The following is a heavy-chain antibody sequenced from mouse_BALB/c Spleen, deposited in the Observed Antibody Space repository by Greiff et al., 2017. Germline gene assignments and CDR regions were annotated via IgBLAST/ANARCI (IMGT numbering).Heavy chain of an antibody. V-gene: IGHV5-12-2*01. CDR3: ARHGVGFAY. CDR2: ISNGGGST. CDR1: GFTFSSYT. J-gene: IGHJ3*01. Sequence: EVQLMESGGGLVQPGGSLKLSCAASGFTFSSYTMSWVRQTPEKRLEWVAYISNGGGSTYYPDTVKGRFTISRDNAKNTLYLQMSSLKSEDTAMYYCARHGVGFAYWGQGTLVTVSA. D-gene: IGHD1-1*02.